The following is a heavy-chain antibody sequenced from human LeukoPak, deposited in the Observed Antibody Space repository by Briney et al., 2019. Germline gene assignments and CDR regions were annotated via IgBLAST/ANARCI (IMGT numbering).Heavy chain of an antibody. CDR3: ARDGSSGYYYWYFDL. CDR2: IYYSGST. Sequence: SETLSLTCAVSGGSISSSNWWSWVRQPPGKGLEWIGSIYYSGSTYYNPSLKSRVTISVDTSKNQFSLKLSSVTAADTAVYYCARDGSSGYYYWYFDLWGRGTLVTVSS. CDR1: GGSISSSNW. V-gene: IGHV4-4*02. D-gene: IGHD3-22*01. J-gene: IGHJ2*01.